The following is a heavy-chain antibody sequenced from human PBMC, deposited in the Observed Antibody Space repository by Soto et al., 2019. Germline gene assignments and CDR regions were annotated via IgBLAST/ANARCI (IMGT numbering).Heavy chain of an antibody. CDR1: GFTVSSNY. J-gene: IGHJ4*02. CDR2: IYSGGST. D-gene: IGHD1-1*01. V-gene: IGHV3-53*01. Sequence: PGGSLRLSCAASGFTVSSNYMSWVRQAPGKGLEWVSVIYSGGSTYYADSVKGRFAISRDNSKNTLYLQMNSLRAEDTAVYYCARDRATGTTTVYWGQGTLVTVSS. CDR3: ARDRATGTTTVY.